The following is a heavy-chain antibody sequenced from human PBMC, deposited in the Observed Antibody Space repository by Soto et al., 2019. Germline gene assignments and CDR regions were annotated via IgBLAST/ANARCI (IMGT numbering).Heavy chain of an antibody. V-gene: IGHV1-8*01. Sequence: QVRLVQSGAEVKKPGASVKVSCKASGYTFTSYDINWVRQATGQGLEWMGWMNPNSGNTGYAQKSQGRVTMTGSTASSRAYMELSSMTSEDAAVDYCARDVQGEVTTPGYRGQGALVT. D-gene: IGHD4-4*01. CDR3: ARDVQGEVTTPGY. CDR1: GYTFTSYD. J-gene: IGHJ4*02. CDR2: MNPNSGNT.